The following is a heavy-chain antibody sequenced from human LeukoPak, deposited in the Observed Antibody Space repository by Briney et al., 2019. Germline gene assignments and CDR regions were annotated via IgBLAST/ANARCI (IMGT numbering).Heavy chain of an antibody. V-gene: IGHV3-23*01. D-gene: IGHD1-1*01. CDR1: GFTFSSIA. Sequence: GGSLRLSCAASGFTFSSIAMSWVRQAPGKAPEWVSAIRSNGETVYNADSVKGRFTISRDNSRQTLFLQMSSLRVEDTATYYCAKGQELDDGVFDSWGQGTLVTVSS. J-gene: IGHJ4*02. CDR3: AKGQELDDGVFDS. CDR2: IRSNGETV.